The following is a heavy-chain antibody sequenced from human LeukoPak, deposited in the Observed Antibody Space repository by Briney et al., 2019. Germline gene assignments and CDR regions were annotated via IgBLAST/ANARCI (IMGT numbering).Heavy chain of an antibody. CDR3: ARDERLLSFLK. D-gene: IGHD3-3*01. CDR1: EFTFSDYA. J-gene: IGHJ4*02. V-gene: IGHV3-23*01. Sequence: GGSLRLSCAASEFTFSDYAMNWVRQAPGKGLEWISTINYSGDTTYYADSVKGRFTISRDNAKNTLYLQVNSLRAEDTAIYYCARDERLLSFLKWGQGTLVTVSS. CDR2: INYSGDTT.